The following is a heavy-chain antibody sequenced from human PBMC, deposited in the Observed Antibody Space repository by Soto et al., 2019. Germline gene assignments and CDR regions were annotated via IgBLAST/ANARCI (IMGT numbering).Heavy chain of an antibody. D-gene: IGHD5-18*01. J-gene: IGHJ5*02. Sequence: PGGSLRLSCAASGFTFSDYYMSWIRQAPGKGLEWVSYISSSGSTIYYADSVKGRFTISRDNAKNSLYLQMNSLRAEDTAVYYCARDPWPHTASNWFDPWGQGTLVTVSS. CDR2: ISSSGSTI. V-gene: IGHV3-11*01. CDR1: GFTFSDYY. CDR3: ARDPWPHTASNWFDP.